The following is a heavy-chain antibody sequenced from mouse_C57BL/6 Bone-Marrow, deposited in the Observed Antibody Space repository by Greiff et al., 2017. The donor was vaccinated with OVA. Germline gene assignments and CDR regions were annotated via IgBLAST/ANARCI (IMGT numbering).Heavy chain of an antibody. CDR2: INPNNGGT. V-gene: IGHV1-26*01. J-gene: IGHJ2*01. CDR1: GYTFTDYY. CDR3: ARWTVVAYY. D-gene: IGHD1-1*01. Sequence: VQLQQSGPELVKPGASVKISCKASGYTFTDYYMNWVKQSHGKSLEWIGDINPNNGGTSYNQKFKGKATLTVDKSSSTAYMELRSLTSEDSAVYYCARWTVVAYYWGQGTTLTVSS.